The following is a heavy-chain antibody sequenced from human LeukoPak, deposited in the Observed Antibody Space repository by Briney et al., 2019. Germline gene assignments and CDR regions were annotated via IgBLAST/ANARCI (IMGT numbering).Heavy chain of an antibody. CDR1: GFTFSSCA. V-gene: IGHV3-23*01. CDR2: ISGSGGST. Sequence: QPGGSLRLSCAASGFTFSSCAMGWVRQAPGKGLEWVLSISGSGGSTYYADSVKGRFTISRDNSKNTLYMQMNSLRAEDTAVYYCAKFYYDFWSGYPHFDYWGQGTLVTVSS. D-gene: IGHD3-3*01. CDR3: AKFYYDFWSGYPHFDY. J-gene: IGHJ4*02.